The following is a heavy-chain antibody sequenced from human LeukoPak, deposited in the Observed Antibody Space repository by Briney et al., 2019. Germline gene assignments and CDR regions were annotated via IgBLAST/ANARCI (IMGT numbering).Heavy chain of an antibody. Sequence: SETLSLTCAVYGGSFSGYYWSWIRQPPGKGLEWIGEINHSGSTNYNPSLKSRVTISVDTSKNQFSLKLSSVTAADTAVYFCARHAVVFCGGDCWFDPWGQGTLVTVSS. CDR2: INHSGST. CDR1: GGSFSGYY. J-gene: IGHJ5*02. CDR3: ARHAVVFCGGDCWFDP. D-gene: IGHD2-21*02. V-gene: IGHV4-34*01.